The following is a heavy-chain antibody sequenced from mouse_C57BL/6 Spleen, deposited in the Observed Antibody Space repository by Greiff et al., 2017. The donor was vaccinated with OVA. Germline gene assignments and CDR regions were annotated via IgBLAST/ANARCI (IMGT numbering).Heavy chain of an antibody. J-gene: IGHJ4*01. CDR2: IYPGDGDT. Sequence: QVQLQQSGPELVKPGASVKISCKASGYAFSSSWMNWVKQRPGKGLEWIGRIYPGDGDTNYNGKFKGKATLTADKSSSTAYMQLSSLTSEDSAVYYCARAGLGYSNGYAMDYWGQGTSVTVSS. D-gene: IGHD2-5*01. CDR1: GYAFSSSW. V-gene: IGHV1-82*01. CDR3: ARAGLGYSNGYAMDY.